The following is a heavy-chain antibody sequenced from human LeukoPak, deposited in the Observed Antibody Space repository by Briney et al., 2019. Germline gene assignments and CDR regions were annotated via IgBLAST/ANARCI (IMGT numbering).Heavy chain of an antibody. J-gene: IGHJ4*01. CDR1: GFTSISYW. D-gene: IGHD3-10*01. CDR3: AKGHYGSGTYYYFDY. Sequence: GGSLRLSCAASGFTSISYWMNWVRQAPGKGLQLVAAIGGSAGGTQYADSVRGRFTISRDNSRNTLHLQMSSLRAEDTAVYYCAKGHYGSGTYYYFDYWGHGTLVTVSS. CDR2: IGGSAGGT. V-gene: IGHV3-23*01.